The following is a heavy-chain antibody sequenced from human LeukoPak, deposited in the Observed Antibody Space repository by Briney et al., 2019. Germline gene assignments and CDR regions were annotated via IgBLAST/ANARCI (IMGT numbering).Heavy chain of an antibody. D-gene: IGHD3-10*01. Sequence: SETLSLTCTVSGGSIRSYYWSWIRQPPGKGLEWIGYIYYSGSTYYNPSLKSRVTISVDTSKNQFSLKLSSVTAADTAVYYCAREPAMVRGVNDAFDIWGQGTMVTVSS. V-gene: IGHV4-59*12. CDR3: AREPAMVRGVNDAFDI. CDR1: GGSIRSYY. J-gene: IGHJ3*02. CDR2: IYYSGST.